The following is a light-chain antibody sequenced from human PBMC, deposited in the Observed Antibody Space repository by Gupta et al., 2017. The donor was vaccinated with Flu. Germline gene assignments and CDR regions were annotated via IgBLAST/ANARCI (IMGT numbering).Light chain of an antibody. CDR1: QDITKY. CDR3: QQYDIFPIT. Sequence: DIQTTQSPSSLSASVGDRVTITCQASQDITKYLNWYQQKPGKAPKLLIYDASNFETGVPSRFSGSGSGTDFTFTISSLQPEDIATYYCQQYDIFPITFGQGTRLEIK. CDR2: DAS. J-gene: IGKJ5*01. V-gene: IGKV1-33*01.